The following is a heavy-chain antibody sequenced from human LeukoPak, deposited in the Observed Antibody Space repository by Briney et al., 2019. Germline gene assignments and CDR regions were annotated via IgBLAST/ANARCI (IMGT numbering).Heavy chain of an antibody. D-gene: IGHD1-26*01. Sequence: QPGGSLRLSCEASGFSVTNIYMSWFRLAPGKGLEWVSVLYTGGIRYYAGFVRGRFTISRDNSKNTLYLQMNSLRAEDTAVYYCAKDPYSGSYAFDYWGQGTLVTVSS. CDR3: AKDPYSGSYAFDY. CDR1: GFSVTNIY. V-gene: IGHV3-53*01. J-gene: IGHJ4*02. CDR2: LYTGGIR.